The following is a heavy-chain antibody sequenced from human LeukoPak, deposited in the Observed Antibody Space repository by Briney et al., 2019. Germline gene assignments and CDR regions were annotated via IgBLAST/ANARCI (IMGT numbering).Heavy chain of an antibody. J-gene: IGHJ4*02. Sequence: ASVTVSSKPSGYTFTGYYMHWVRQAPGQGREWMGWINPNSGGTNYAQKFQGRVTMTRDTSISTAYMELSRLRSDDTAVYYCARVSGYSSGWLKYYFDYWGQGTLVTVSS. CDR1: GYTFTGYY. V-gene: IGHV1-2*02. CDR2: INPNSGGT. CDR3: ARVSGYSSGWLKYYFDY. D-gene: IGHD6-19*01.